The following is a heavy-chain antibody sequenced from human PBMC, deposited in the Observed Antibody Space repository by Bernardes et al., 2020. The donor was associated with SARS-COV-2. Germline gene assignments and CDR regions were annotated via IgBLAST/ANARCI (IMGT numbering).Heavy chain of an antibody. Sequence: SGPTLVKPTQTLTLTCTFSGFSLSTSGVGVGWIRQPPGKALEWLALIYWNDDKRYSPSLKSRLTITKDTSKNQVVLTMTNMDPVDTATYYCAHTGTHYCTSTSCYRGEWFDPWGQGTLVTVSS. CDR3: AHTGTHYCTSTSCYRGEWFDP. V-gene: IGHV2-5*01. CDR1: GFSLSTSGVG. J-gene: IGHJ5*02. CDR2: IYWNDDK. D-gene: IGHD2-2*01.